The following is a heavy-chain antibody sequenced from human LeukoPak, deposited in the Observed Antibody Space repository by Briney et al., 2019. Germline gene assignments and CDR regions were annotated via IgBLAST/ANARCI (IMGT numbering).Heavy chain of an antibody. D-gene: IGHD5-24*01. J-gene: IGHJ5*02. CDR3: ARLGIDGYKRNWFDP. V-gene: IGHV1-2*02. Sequence: ASVKVSCKASGYTFTGYYMHWVRQAPGQGLELMGWINPNSGGTNYAQKFQGRVTMTRDTSISTAYMELSRLRSDDTAVYYCARLGIDGYKRNWFDPWGQGTLVTVSS. CDR2: INPNSGGT. CDR1: GYTFTGYY.